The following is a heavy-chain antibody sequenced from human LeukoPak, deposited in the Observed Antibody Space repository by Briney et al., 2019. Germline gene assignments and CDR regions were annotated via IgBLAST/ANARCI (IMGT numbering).Heavy chain of an antibody. Sequence: GGSLRLSCAASGFTFSSYSMNWVRQAPGKGLEWVSSISSSSSYIYYADSVKGRFTISRDNAKNSLYLQMYSLRAEDTAVYYCASRVVVVAATVHYWGQGTLVTVSS. J-gene: IGHJ4*02. CDR1: GFTFSSYS. CDR2: ISSSSSYI. V-gene: IGHV3-21*01. D-gene: IGHD2-15*01. CDR3: ASRVVVVAATVHY.